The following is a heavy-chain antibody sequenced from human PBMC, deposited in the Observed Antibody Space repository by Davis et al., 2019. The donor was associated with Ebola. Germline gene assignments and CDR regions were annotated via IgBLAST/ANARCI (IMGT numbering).Heavy chain of an antibody. CDR1: GYTFARYW. J-gene: IGHJ4*02. CDR3: ARGALPGLTSSGFDS. Sequence: GESLKISCQASGYTFARYWIAWVRQMPGKGLEWMGIIFPGDSDSQYSPSFQGQVHISADKSINTAYLQWTSVRASDSAIYYCARGALPGLTSSGFDSWGQGTLVSVSS. V-gene: IGHV5-51*01. CDR2: IFPGDSDS. D-gene: IGHD2-8*02.